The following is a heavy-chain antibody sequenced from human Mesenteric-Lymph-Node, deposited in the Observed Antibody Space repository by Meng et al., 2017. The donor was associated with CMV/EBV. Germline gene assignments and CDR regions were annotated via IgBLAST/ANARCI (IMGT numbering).Heavy chain of an antibody. CDR2: ISYDGNNK. V-gene: IGHV3-30*17. D-gene: IGHD3-22*01. Sequence: GGSLRLSCAASGFSFNNYAMHWVRQAPGKGLEWVAFISYDGNNKNYADSVNGRFTISRDNSKNTPDLQMNGLRVEDTAVYYCARGGVVVAIKGPEYWGQGTLVT. J-gene: IGHJ4*02. CDR3: ARGGVVVAIKGPEY. CDR1: GFSFNNYA.